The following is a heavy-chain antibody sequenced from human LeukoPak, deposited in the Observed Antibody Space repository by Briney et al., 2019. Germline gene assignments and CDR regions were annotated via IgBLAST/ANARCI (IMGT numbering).Heavy chain of an antibody. CDR2: ISSSGGYT. V-gene: IGHV3-11*05. CDR3: ARDDSSSGYYF. J-gene: IGHJ4*02. CDR1: GFTFSDYY. D-gene: IGHD3-22*01. Sequence: GGSLRLSCAASGFTFSDYYMSWVRQAPGKGLEWVSYISSSGGYTNYADSVKGRFTMSRDNAKNLMYLQMNGLRAEDTAVYYCARDDSSSGYYFWGQGTLVTVSS.